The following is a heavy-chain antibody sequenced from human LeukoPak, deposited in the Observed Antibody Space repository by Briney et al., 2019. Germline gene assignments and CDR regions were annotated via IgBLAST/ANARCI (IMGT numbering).Heavy chain of an antibody. D-gene: IGHD6-13*01. CDR2: ISSSSSYI. CDR3: ARGLGSSWIFDY. V-gene: IGHV3-21*01. Sequence: GGSLRLSCAASGFTFSSYSMNWVRQAPGKGLEWVSSISSSSSYIYYADSVKGRFTISGDNAKNSLYLQMNSLRAEDTAVYYCARGLGSSWIFDYWGQGTLVTVSS. J-gene: IGHJ4*02. CDR1: GFTFSSYS.